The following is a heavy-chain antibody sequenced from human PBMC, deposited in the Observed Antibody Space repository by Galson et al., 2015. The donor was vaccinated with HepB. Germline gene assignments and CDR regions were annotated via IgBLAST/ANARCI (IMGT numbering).Heavy chain of an antibody. CDR3: AKDNTRKQQLLPDPFDY. V-gene: IGHV3-73*01. D-gene: IGHD6-13*01. CDR2: IRSKANSYAT. J-gene: IGHJ4*02. Sequence: SLRLSCAASGFTFSGSAMHWVRQASGKGLEWVGRIRSKANSYATAYAASVKGRFTISRDDSKNTLYLQMNSLRAEDTAVYYCAKDNTRKQQLLPDPFDYWGQGTLVTVSS. CDR1: GFTFSGSA.